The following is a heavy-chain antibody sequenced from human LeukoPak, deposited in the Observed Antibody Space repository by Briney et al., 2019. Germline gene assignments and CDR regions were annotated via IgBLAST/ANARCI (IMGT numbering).Heavy chain of an antibody. CDR2: ISKGSDYT. J-gene: IGHJ6*02. D-gene: IGHD6-6*01. Sequence: PGGSLRLSCAASGFTFSSYTMNWVRQAPGKGLEWVSCISKGSDYTYYADSVKGRFTISRDNAKNSVDLQMNSLRAEDTALYYCAREEDSSAIRSSDGMDVWAKGPRSPSP. V-gene: IGHV3-21*01. CDR3: AREEDSSAIRSSDGMDV. CDR1: GFTFSSYT.